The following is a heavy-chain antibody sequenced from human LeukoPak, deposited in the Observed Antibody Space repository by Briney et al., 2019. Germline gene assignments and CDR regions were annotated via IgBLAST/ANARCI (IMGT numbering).Heavy chain of an antibody. J-gene: IGHJ4*02. CDR2: ISYDGSNK. CDR3: ARDRSSIAVAGFHFDC. D-gene: IGHD6-19*01. Sequence: GRSLRLSCAASGFTFSSYAMHWVRQAPGKGLEWVAVISYDGSNKYYADSVKGRFTISRDNSKNTLYLQMNSLRAEDTAVYYCARDRSSIAVAGFHFDCWGQGTLVTVSS. V-gene: IGHV3-30-3*01. CDR1: GFTFSSYA.